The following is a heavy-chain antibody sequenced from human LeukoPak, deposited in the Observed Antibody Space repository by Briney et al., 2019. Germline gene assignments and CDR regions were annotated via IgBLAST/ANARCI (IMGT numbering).Heavy chain of an antibody. J-gene: IGHJ4*02. V-gene: IGHV3-23*01. CDR3: AKAWTYYYGSGSYIGY. CDR2: ISGSGGST. Sequence: PGGSLRLSCAASGFTFSSYAMSWVRQAPGKGLEWGSAISGSGGSTYYADSVKGRFTISRDNSKNTLYLQMNSLRAEGTAVYYCAKAWTYYYGSGSYIGYWGQGTLVTVSS. CDR1: GFTFSSYA. D-gene: IGHD3-10*01.